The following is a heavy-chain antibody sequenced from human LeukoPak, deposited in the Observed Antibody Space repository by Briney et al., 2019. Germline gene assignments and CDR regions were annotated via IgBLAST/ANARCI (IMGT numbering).Heavy chain of an antibody. Sequence: ASVKVSCKASGYTFTSYYMHWVRQAPGQGLEWMGIINPSGGSTSYAQKFQGRVTMTRDTSTSTVYMELSSLRSEDTAVYYCAKGYYYDSSGYCHFDYWGQGTLVTVSS. V-gene: IGHV1-46*01. CDR2: INPSGGST. D-gene: IGHD3-22*01. CDR3: AKGYYYDSSGYCHFDY. CDR1: GYTFTSYY. J-gene: IGHJ4*02.